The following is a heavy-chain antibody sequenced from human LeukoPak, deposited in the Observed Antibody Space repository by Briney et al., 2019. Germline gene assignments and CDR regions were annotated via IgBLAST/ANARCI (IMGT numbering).Heavy chain of an antibody. CDR3: ARDPYYYDSSGYPFDY. CDR2: IWHDGSKK. D-gene: IGHD3-22*01. CDR1: GFTVSNTY. V-gene: IGHV3-33*08. Sequence: GGSLRLSCAASGFTVSNTYMSWVRQAPGKGLEWVAIIWHDGSKKYYGDSVKGRFTISRDDSKNTVYLQMNSLRAEDTAVYYCARDPYYYDSSGYPFDYWGQGTLVTVSS. J-gene: IGHJ4*02.